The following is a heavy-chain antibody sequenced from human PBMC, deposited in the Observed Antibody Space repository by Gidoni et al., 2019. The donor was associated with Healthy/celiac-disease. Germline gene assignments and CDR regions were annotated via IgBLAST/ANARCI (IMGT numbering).Heavy chain of an antibody. D-gene: IGHD1-26*01. CDR1: GFTFSSYS. CDR2: SSSSSSYI. CDR3: ATHPGSGSYSY. Sequence: EVQLVVSGGGLVKPGGSLRLSCAASGFTFSSYSMNWVRQAPGKGLEWVSASSSSSSYIYYADSVKGRFTISRDNAKNSLYLQMNSLRAEDTAVYYCATHPGSGSYSYWGQGTLVTVSS. J-gene: IGHJ4*02. V-gene: IGHV3-21*01.